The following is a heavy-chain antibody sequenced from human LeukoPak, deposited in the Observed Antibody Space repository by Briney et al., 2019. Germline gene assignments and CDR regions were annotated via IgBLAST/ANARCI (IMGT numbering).Heavy chain of an antibody. CDR2: LSYDGSNE. CDR1: GFPFSSYG. Sequence: GRSLRLSCAASGFPFSSYGMHWVRQAPGKGLEWAAVLSYDGSNEYYADSVKGRFTISRDNSKNTLYLQMNSLRVEDTAVYYCAGSWFYRDYFEYWGQGTLVTVSS. D-gene: IGHD3-10*01. CDR3: AGSWFYRDYFEY. J-gene: IGHJ4*02. V-gene: IGHV3-30*03.